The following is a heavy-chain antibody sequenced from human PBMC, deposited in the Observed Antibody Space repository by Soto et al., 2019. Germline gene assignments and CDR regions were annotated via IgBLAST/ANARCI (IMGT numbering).Heavy chain of an antibody. CDR2: IIPIFGTA. D-gene: IGHD4-17*01. Sequence: RASVKVSCKASGGTFSSYAISWLRQSPGQGLEWMGGIIPIFGTANYAQKFQGRVTITADESTSTAYMELSSLRSEDTAVYYCARGTSTVMNAFDIWGQGTMVTVSS. CDR1: GGTFSSYA. CDR3: ARGTSTVMNAFDI. J-gene: IGHJ3*02. V-gene: IGHV1-69*13.